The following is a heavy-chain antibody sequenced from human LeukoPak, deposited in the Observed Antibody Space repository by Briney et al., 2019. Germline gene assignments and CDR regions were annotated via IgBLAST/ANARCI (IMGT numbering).Heavy chain of an antibody. CDR1: GFTFNTNA. V-gene: IGHV3-23*01. J-gene: IGHJ4*02. D-gene: IGHD2-21*01. CDR3: AKDWIQFNRVFDCFDS. CDR2: IGNTET. Sequence: GGSLRLSCATSGFTFNTNAMSWVRQAPGKGLEWVSTIGNTETFYADSVTGRFNISRDNSKNTVYLHMNSLRVEDTAVYYCAKDWIQFNRVFDCFDSWGQGTLVTVSS.